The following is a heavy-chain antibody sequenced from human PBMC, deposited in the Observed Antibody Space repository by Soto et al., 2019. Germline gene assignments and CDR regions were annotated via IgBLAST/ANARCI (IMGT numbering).Heavy chain of an antibody. D-gene: IGHD3-10*02. V-gene: IGHV4-59*13. Sequence: PSETLSLTCTVTGGSISTYYWSWIRQPPGKGLEWIGHIYYTGNTNYNPSLKSRVTISVDTSTNRFSLRLRSVSAADTAVYYCARAQSFVFLNCFAPWGQETLFPVAS. CDR2: IYYTGNT. CDR1: GGSISTYY. J-gene: IGHJ5*02. CDR3: ARAQSFVFLNCFAP.